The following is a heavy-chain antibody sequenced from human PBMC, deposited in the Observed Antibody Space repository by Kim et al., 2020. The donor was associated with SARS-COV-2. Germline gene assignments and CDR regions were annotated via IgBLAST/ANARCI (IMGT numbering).Heavy chain of an antibody. CDR3: ARGGSSSFGNWFDP. J-gene: IGHJ5*02. D-gene: IGHD6-13*01. V-gene: IGHV1-8*01. CDR1: GYTFTSYD. Sequence: ASVKVSCKASGYTFTSYDINWVRQATGQGLEWMGWMNPNSGNTGYAQKFQGRVTMTRNTSISTAYMELSSLRSEDTAVYYCARGGSSSFGNWFDPWGQGTLVTVAS. CDR2: MNPNSGNT.